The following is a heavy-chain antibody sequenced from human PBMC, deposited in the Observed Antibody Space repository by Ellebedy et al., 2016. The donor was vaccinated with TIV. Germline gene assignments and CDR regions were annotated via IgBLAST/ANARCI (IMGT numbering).Heavy chain of an antibody. CDR2: MNPNSGNT. CDR1: GYTFTSYD. CDR3: ARGAHEHYYYGMDV. Sequence: AASVKVSCKASGYTFTSYDINWVRQATGQGLEWMGWMNPNSGNTGYAQKFQGRVTITRNTSISTAYMELSSLRSEDTAVYYCARGAHEHYYYGMDVWGQGTTVTVSS. V-gene: IGHV1-8*03. J-gene: IGHJ6*02.